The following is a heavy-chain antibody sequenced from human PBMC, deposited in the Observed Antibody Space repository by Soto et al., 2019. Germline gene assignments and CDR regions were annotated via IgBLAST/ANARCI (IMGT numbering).Heavy chain of an antibody. D-gene: IGHD6-13*01. CDR1: GFTFSSYG. V-gene: IGHV3-33*01. J-gene: IGHJ4*02. CDR3: ARDDTPGIAAAGTYGY. CDR2: IWYDGSNK. Sequence: HPGGSLRLSCAASGFTFSSYGMHWVRQAPGKGLEWVAVIWYDGSNKYYADSVKGRFTISRDNSKNTLYLQMNSLRAEDTAVYYCARDDTPGIAAAGTYGYWGQGTLVTVSS.